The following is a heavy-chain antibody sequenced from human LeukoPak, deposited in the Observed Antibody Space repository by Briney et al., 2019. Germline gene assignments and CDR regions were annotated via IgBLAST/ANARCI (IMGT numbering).Heavy chain of an antibody. Sequence: GGSLRLSCAASGFTFSSYWMSWVRQAPGKGLEWVANIKQDGSEKYYVDSEKGRFTISRDNAKNSLYLQMNSLRAEDTAVYYCARDSGIVVVVAATTFDYWGQGTLVTVSS. J-gene: IGHJ4*02. D-gene: IGHD2-15*01. V-gene: IGHV3-7*03. CDR1: GFTFSSYW. CDR2: IKQDGSEK. CDR3: ARDSGIVVVVAATTFDY.